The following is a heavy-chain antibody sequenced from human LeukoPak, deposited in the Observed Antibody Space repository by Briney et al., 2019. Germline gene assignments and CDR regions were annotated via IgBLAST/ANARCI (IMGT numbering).Heavy chain of an antibody. D-gene: IGHD4-17*01. J-gene: IGHJ4*02. Sequence: GGSLRLSCAASGFTVSSNYMSWVRQAPAKGLEWVSVIYSGGSTYYADSVKGRFTISRDNSKNTLYLQMNSLRAEDTAVYYCAMEMTTVTTLNDYWGQGTLVTVSS. CDR1: GFTVSSNY. V-gene: IGHV3-66*01. CDR2: IYSGGST. CDR3: AMEMTTVTTLNDY.